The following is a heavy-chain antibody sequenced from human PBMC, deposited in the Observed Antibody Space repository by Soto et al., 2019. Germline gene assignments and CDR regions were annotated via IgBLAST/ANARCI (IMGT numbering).Heavy chain of an antibody. V-gene: IGHV3-9*01. J-gene: IGHJ5*02. Sequence: EVQLVESGGGLVQPGMSLRLSCAASGFTLDDYAMHWVRQAPGKGMEWVSGSSRNSGSIGYADSVKGRFTSSRDNAKNSLYLQMNSLRAEDTALYYCAKYIYGDYVENSGFDHWVQGTLDTVS. CDR3: AKYIYGDYVENSGFDH. CDR2: SSRNSGSI. D-gene: IGHD4-17*01. CDR1: GFTLDDYA.